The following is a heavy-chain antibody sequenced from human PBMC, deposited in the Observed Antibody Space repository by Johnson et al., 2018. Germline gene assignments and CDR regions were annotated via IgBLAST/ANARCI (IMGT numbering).Heavy chain of an antibody. J-gene: IGHJ4*02. D-gene: IGHD6-19*01. V-gene: IGHV4-34*01. Sequence: QVQLQQWGAGLLKPSVPLSLTCGVFGESFSGYYWTWIRQSPGKGLEWIVEVSHRGYTNYNPSLRSRVTISIDTSKKQISLKLSSVTAADTAVYFFAGQWLGGSYFDYWGQGTLVTVSS. CDR2: VSHRGYT. CDR3: AGQWLGGSYFDY. CDR1: GESFSGYY.